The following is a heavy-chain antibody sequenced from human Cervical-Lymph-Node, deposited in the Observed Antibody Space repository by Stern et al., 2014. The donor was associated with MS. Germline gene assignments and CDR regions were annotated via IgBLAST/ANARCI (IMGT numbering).Heavy chain of an antibody. CDR1: GFTFDDYA. V-gene: IGHV3-9*01. D-gene: IGHD1-26*01. CDR2: ISWNSGTI. CDR3: AKISDNAFDI. Sequence: MQLVQSGGGLVQPGRSLTVSCAASGFTFDDYAMHWVRQAPGKGLEWVSGISWNSGTIDYADSVKGRFTVSRDNAKNSLYLQMNSLRIEDTASYYCAKISDNAFDIWGQGKMVTVSS. J-gene: IGHJ3*02.